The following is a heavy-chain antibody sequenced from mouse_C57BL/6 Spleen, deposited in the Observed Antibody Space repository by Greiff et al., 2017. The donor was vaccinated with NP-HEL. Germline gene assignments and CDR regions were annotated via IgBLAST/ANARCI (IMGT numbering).Heavy chain of an antibody. CDR3: ARGGFSLSTGAMDY. J-gene: IGHJ4*01. D-gene: IGHD1-1*01. CDR1: GYTFTSYW. CDR2: IDPSDSYT. V-gene: IGHV1-69*01. Sequence: QVQLQQPGAELVMPGASVKLSCKASGYTFTSYWMHWVKQRPGQGLEWIGEIDPSDSYTNYNQKFKGKSTLTVDKSSSTAYMQLSSLTSEDSAVYYCARGGFSLSTGAMDYWGQGTSVTVSS.